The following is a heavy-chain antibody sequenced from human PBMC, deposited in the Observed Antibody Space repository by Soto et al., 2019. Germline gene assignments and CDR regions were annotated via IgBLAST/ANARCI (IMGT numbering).Heavy chain of an antibody. CDR2: INHSGST. Sequence: KTSETLSLTCAVYGGSFSGYYWSWIRQPPGKGLEWIGEINHSGSTNYNPSLKSRVTISVDTSKNQFSLKLSSVTAADTAVYYCARGRRRDFWSGTQYNWFDPWGQGTLVTVSS. J-gene: IGHJ5*02. V-gene: IGHV4-34*01. D-gene: IGHD3-3*01. CDR3: ARGRRRDFWSGTQYNWFDP. CDR1: GGSFSGYY.